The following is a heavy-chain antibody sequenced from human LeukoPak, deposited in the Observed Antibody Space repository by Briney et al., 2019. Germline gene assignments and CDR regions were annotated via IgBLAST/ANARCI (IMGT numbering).Heavy chain of an antibody. V-gene: IGHV4-39*07. D-gene: IGHD3-10*01. Sequence: PSETLSLTCTVSGGSISSSSYYWGWFRQPPGKGLEWFGSIYYSGSTYYNPSLKSRVTISVDTSKNQFSLKLSSVTAADTAVYYCARVFDSGSQAYFYYMDVWGKGTTVIIPS. CDR3: ARVFDSGSQAYFYYMDV. CDR1: GGSISSSSYY. J-gene: IGHJ6*03. CDR2: IYYSGST.